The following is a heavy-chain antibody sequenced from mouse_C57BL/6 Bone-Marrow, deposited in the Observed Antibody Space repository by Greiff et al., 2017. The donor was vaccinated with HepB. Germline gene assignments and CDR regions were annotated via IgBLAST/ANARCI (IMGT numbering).Heavy chain of an antibody. CDR1: GFNIKDDY. J-gene: IGHJ1*03. D-gene: IGHD1-1*01. Sequence: VHVKQSGAELVRPGASVKLSCTASGFNIKDDYMHWVKQRPEQGLEWIGWIDPENGDTEYASKFQGKATITADTSSNTAYLQLSSLTSEDTAVYYCTTSRYYGSNWYFDVWGTGTTVTVSS. V-gene: IGHV14-4*01. CDR2: IDPENGDT. CDR3: TTSRYYGSNWYFDV.